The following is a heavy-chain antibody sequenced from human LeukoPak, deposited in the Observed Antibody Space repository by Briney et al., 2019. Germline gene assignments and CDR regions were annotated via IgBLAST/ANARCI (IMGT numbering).Heavy chain of an antibody. V-gene: IGHV1-18*01. CDR2: ISAYNGNT. Sequence: ASVKVSCKASGGTFSSYAISWVRQAPGQGLEWMGWISAYNGNTNYAQKLQGRVTMTTDTSTSTAYMELRSLRSDDTAVYYCAREGYCSSTSCLGYFDYWGQGTLVTVSS. CDR1: GGTFSSYA. J-gene: IGHJ4*02. D-gene: IGHD2-2*01. CDR3: AREGYCSSTSCLGYFDY.